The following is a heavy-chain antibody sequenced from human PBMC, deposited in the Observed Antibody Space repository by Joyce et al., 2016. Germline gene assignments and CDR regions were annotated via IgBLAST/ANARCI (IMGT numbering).Heavy chain of an antibody. V-gene: IGHV4-39*07. Sequence: QLQLQESGPGLVKPSETLSLTCTVSGGSISTDLYHWGWIRPSPGKGLEWIGYIHHSGRTDSNPSLKSRVTVSVDTAKNQFSLKLTSVTAADTAVYYCAKGNGAWRVGFWSQGTLVTVSP. CDR3: AKGNGAWRVGF. D-gene: IGHD4-17*01. J-gene: IGHJ4*02. CDR1: GGSISTDLYH. CDR2: IHHSGRT.